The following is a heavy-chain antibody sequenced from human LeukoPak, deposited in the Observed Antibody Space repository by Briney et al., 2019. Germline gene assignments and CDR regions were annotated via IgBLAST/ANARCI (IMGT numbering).Heavy chain of an antibody. CDR1: GGSFSGSY. V-gene: IGHV4-34*01. CDR2: INHSGST. CDR3: ARTRYGGYSYGLFDP. D-gene: IGHD5-18*01. Sequence: PSETLSLTCAVYGGSFSGSYWSWIRQPPGKGLEWIGEINHSGSTNYNPSLKSRVTISVDTSKNQFSLKLSSVAAADTAVYYCARTRYGGYSYGLFDPWGQGTLVTVSS. J-gene: IGHJ5*02.